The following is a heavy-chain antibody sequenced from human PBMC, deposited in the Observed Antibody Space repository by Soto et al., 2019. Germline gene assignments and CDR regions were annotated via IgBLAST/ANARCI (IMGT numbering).Heavy chain of an antibody. Sequence: QVQLVQSGAEVKKPGSSVKVSCKASGGTFSSYAISWVRQAPGQGLEWMGGIIPIFGTANYAQKFQGRVTITADESTSTAYMELSSLRSEDTAVYYCARGQLERMFYYYYGMDVWGQGTTVTVSS. V-gene: IGHV1-69*01. CDR1: GGTFSSYA. CDR3: ARGQLERMFYYYYGMDV. D-gene: IGHD1-1*01. CDR2: IIPIFGTA. J-gene: IGHJ6*02.